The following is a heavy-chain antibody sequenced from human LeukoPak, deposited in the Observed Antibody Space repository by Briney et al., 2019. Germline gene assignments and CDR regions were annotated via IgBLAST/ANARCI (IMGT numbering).Heavy chain of an antibody. Sequence: PSETLSLTCAVSGGSISSNNWWSWVRQPPGKGLEWIGEIYRSGSTNYNPSLKSRVTISVDRSKNQFSLKLSSVTAADTAVYYCARAGDLDAFDIWGQGTMVTVSS. V-gene: IGHV4-4*02. CDR3: ARAGDLDAFDI. CDR1: GGSISSNNW. D-gene: IGHD2-21*02. J-gene: IGHJ3*02. CDR2: IYRSGST.